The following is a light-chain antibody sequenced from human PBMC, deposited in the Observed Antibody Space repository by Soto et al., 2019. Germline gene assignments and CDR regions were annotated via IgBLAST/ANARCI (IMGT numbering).Light chain of an antibody. CDR3: XQYXXRLWT. J-gene: IGKJ1*01. CDR1: QSISSD. V-gene: IGKV3-15*01. Sequence: EIVMTQSPATLSVSPGERATLSCRASQSISSDLAWYQQKPGQAPRLLIYGASTRATGVPARFSGSGSGTEFTLSXXSLQSEDFXXXYXXQYXXRLWTFGQGTKVEIK. CDR2: GAS.